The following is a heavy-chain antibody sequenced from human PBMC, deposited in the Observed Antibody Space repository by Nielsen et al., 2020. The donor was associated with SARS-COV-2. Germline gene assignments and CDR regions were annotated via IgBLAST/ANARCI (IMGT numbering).Heavy chain of an antibody. CDR3: ARGGWFDP. CDR1: GGSISSYY. CDR2: IYYRGST. Sequence: SETLSLTCTVSGGSISSYYWSWIRQPPGKGLEWIGYIYYRGSTNYNPSLKSRATISVDTSKNQFSLKLSSVTAADTAVYYCARGGWFDPWGQGTLVTVSS. J-gene: IGHJ5*02. V-gene: IGHV4-59*01.